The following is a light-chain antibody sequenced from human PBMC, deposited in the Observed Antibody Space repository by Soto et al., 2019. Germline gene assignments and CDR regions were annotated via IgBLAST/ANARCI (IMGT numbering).Light chain of an antibody. J-gene: IGKJ4*01. Sequence: EIVLTQSPATLSLSPGERATLSCRASQNIGRYLAWYQQTPGQVPRLLIYDVSDRATGNPARFSGSGSGTDFTLTISSLEPEDFAVYFCQQRMSWPLTFGGGTKVESK. CDR3: QQRMSWPLT. V-gene: IGKV3-11*01. CDR2: DVS. CDR1: QNIGRY.